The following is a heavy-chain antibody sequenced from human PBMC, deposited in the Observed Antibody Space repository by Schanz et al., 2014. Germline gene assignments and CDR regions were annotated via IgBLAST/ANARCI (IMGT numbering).Heavy chain of an antibody. V-gene: IGHV3-23*01. CDR2: LSGSSGGT. Sequence: EVQLLESGGGLVQPGGSLRLSCAASGFTFSSYAMSWVRQAPGKGLEWVSALSGSSGGTYYADSVKGRFSISRDNSKNTLYLQMNSLRGEDTAVYYCARDRQQLVGRIGYYYGMDVWGQGTTVTVSS. J-gene: IGHJ6*02. CDR3: ARDRQQLVGRIGYYYGMDV. CDR1: GFTFSSYA. D-gene: IGHD6-13*01.